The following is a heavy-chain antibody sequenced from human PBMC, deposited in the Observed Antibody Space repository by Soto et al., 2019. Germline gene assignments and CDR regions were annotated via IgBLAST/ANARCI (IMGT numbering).Heavy chain of an antibody. CDR3: TTDMGAAGTNY. CDR2: IKSKTDGGTT. J-gene: IGHJ4*02. CDR1: GFTFSNAW. D-gene: IGHD6-13*01. V-gene: IGHV3-15*01. Sequence: GGSLRLSCAASGFTFSNAWMSWVHQAPGKGLEWVGRIKSKTDGGTTDYAAPVKGRFTISRDDSKNTLYLQMNSLKTEDTAVYYCTTDMGAAGTNYWGQGTLVTVSS.